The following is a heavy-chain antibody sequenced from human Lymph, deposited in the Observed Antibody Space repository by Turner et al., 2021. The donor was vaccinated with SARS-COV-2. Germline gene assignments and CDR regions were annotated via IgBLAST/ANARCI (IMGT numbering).Heavy chain of an antibody. Sequence: QVQLVESGGGVGQPGRSLRLSCAAAGFTFSSYVMHWVRQAPGKGLERVAVISYDGSNKYYADSVKGRFTISRDYSKNTLYLQMNSLRAEDTAIYYCARGVPEFDSWGQGTLVTVSS. V-gene: IGHV3-30*04. D-gene: IGHD2-2*01. J-gene: IGHJ5*01. CDR3: ARGVPEFDS. CDR2: ISYDGSNK. CDR1: GFTFSSYV.